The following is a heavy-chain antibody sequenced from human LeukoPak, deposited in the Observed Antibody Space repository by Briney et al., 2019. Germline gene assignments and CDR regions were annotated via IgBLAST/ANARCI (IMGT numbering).Heavy chain of an antibody. CDR3: ATADSSTAAGYFDY. CDR2: FDPEDGET. Sequence: GASAKVSCKVSGYTLTELSMHWVRQAPGKGLEWMGGFDPEDGETIYAQKFQGRVTMTEDTSTDTAYMELSSLRSEDTAVYYCATADSSTAAGYFDYWGQGTLVTVSS. V-gene: IGHV1-24*01. CDR1: GYTLTELS. J-gene: IGHJ4*02. D-gene: IGHD6-13*01.